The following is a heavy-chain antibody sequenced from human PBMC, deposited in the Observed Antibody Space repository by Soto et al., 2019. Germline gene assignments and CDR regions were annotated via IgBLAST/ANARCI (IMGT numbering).Heavy chain of an antibody. V-gene: IGHV3-11*01. CDR2: ISSSGSTI. CDR1: GFTFIDYY. J-gene: IGHJ3*02. CDR3: ARDVYSSGWYRSYGANDAFDI. D-gene: IGHD6-19*01. Sequence: GSLRLSCAASGFTFIDYYMSWIRQAPWKGLEWVSYISSSGSTIYYADSVKGRFTISRDNAKNSLYLQMNSLRAEDTAVYYCARDVYSSGWYRSYGANDAFDIWGQGTMVTVSS.